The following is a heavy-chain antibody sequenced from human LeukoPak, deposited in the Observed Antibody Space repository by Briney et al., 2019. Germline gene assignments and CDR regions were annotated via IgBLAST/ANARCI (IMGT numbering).Heavy chain of an antibody. D-gene: IGHD2-2*01. CDR3: ARAGFVPSDAFDI. CDR1: GGTFSSYA. J-gene: IGHJ3*02. CDR2: IIPILGIA. Sequence: SVKVSCKASGGTFSSYAISWVRQAPGQGLEWMGRIIPILGIANYAQKFQGRVTITADKSASTAYMELSSLRSEDTAVYYCARAGFVPSDAFDIWGQGTMVTVSS. V-gene: IGHV1-69*04.